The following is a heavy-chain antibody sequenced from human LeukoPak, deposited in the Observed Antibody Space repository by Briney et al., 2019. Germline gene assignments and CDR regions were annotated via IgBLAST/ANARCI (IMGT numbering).Heavy chain of an antibody. CDR2: ISAYNGNT. D-gene: IGHD2-2*01. Sequence: ASVTVSCTASGYTFTIYGISWVRQAPGQGLEWMGWISAYNGNTNYAQKLQGRVTMTTDTSTSTAYMELRSLRSDDTAVYYCARGGSRRCSSTSCYEGGWDYWGQGTLVTVSS. J-gene: IGHJ4*02. V-gene: IGHV1-18*01. CDR1: GYTFTIYG. CDR3: ARGGSRRCSSTSCYEGGWDY.